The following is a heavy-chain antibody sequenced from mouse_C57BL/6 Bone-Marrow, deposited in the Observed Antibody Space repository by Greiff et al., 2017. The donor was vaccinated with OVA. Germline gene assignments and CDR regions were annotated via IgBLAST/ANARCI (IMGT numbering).Heavy chain of an antibody. J-gene: IGHJ4*01. CDR2: ISSGGSYT. D-gene: IGHD3-1*01. CDR1: GFTFSSYG. Sequence: EVKLVESGGDLVKPGGSLKLSCAASGFTFSSYGMSWVRQTPDKRLEWVATISSGGSYTYYPDSVKGRFTISRDNAKNTLYLQMSSLKSEDTAMYYCARHRGLYAMDYWGQGTSVTVSS. V-gene: IGHV5-6*01. CDR3: ARHRGLYAMDY.